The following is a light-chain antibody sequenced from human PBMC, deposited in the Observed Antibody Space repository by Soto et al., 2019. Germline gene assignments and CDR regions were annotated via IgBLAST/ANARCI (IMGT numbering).Light chain of an antibody. CDR1: DSNIGSNS. CDR2: END. CDR3: STWDDSLSSVL. V-gene: IGLV1-47*01. Sequence: QSVLTQPPSASGTAGQVVTISCSGGDSNIGSNSVYWYQHLPRMAPKLLIYENDQRPSGVPDRFSGSKSGTSASLAISGLRPEDEATYYCSTWDDSLSSVLFGGGTKLTVL. J-gene: IGLJ2*01.